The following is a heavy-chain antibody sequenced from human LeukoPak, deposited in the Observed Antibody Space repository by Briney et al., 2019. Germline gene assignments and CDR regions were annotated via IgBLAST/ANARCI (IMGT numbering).Heavy chain of an antibody. CDR3: ARDGAGYSFDY. J-gene: IGHJ4*02. D-gene: IGHD5-24*01. Sequence: GGSLRLSCAAPGFTFSSYWMHWVRQAPGKGLVWVSRINSDGSSTIYADSVKGRFTISRDNAKNTLYLQMNSLRAEDTAVYYCARDGAGYSFDYWGQGTLVTVSS. CDR1: GFTFSSYW. V-gene: IGHV3-74*01. CDR2: INSDGSST.